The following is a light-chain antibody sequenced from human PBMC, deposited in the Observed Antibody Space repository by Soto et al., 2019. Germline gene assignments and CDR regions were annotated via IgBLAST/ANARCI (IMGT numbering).Light chain of an antibody. CDR1: QSINTW. V-gene: IGKV1-5*01. J-gene: IGKJ1*01. Sequence: DIQMTQSPSTLSASVGDRVTITCRASQSINTWLAWYQQKPGKAPKLLIYDASSLDSGVPSRFSGSGSGTEFTLTISSLQPDDFATYHCQQFGTFGQGTKVEIQ. CDR3: QQFGT. CDR2: DAS.